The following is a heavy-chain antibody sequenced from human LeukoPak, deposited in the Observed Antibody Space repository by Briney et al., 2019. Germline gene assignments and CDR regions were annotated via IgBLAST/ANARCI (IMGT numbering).Heavy chain of an antibody. D-gene: IGHD3-9*01. J-gene: IGHJ4*02. Sequence: GGSLRLSCAASGFTFSSYSMNWVRQPPGKGLEWVSSISSSSSYIYYADSVKGRFTISRDNAKNSLYLQMNSLRAEDTAVYYCARGDFDWLNGDYWGQGTLVTVSS. CDR3: ARGDFDWLNGDY. CDR2: ISSSSSYI. V-gene: IGHV3-21*01. CDR1: GFTFSSYS.